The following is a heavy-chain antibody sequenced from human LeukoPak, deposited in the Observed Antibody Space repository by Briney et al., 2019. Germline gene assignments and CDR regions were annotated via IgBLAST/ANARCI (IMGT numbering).Heavy chain of an antibody. J-gene: IGHJ5*02. CDR3: AKVERGYSYGIGYNWFDP. D-gene: IGHD5-18*01. CDR2: ISGSGGST. Sequence: PGGSLRLSCAASGFTFSSYAMSWVRQAPGKGLEWVSAISGSGGSTYYADSVKGRFTISRDNSKNMLYLQMNSLRAEDTAVYYCAKVERGYSYGIGYNWFDPWGQGTLVTVSS. V-gene: IGHV3-23*01. CDR1: GFTFSSYA.